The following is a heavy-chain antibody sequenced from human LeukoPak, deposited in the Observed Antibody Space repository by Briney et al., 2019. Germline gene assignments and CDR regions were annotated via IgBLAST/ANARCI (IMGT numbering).Heavy chain of an antibody. CDR2: INHSGST. V-gene: IGHV4-34*01. CDR3: AREPTKTGYSSGWCRPTPQGYFDY. D-gene: IGHD6-19*01. CDR1: GGSFSGYY. Sequence: SETLSLTCAVYGGSFSGYYWSWIRQPPGKGLEWIGEINHSGSTNYNPSLKSRVTISVDTSKNQFSLKLSSVTAADTAVYYCAREPTKTGYSSGWCRPTPQGYFDYWGQGTLVTVSS. J-gene: IGHJ4*02.